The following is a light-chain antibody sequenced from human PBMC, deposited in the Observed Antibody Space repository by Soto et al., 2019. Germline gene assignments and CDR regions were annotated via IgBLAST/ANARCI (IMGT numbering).Light chain of an antibody. V-gene: IGKV1-27*01. Sequence: DVQMTQSPSSLSASGGDRVTITCRASLDISSSLAWYQQKPGKVPKLLIYAASTLHAGVQSRFSGSGSGTFVTHTINSLQPEDVATYYCQKYNSAPNTFGRGTRLEIK. CDR1: LDISSS. J-gene: IGKJ2*01. CDR3: QKYNSAPNT. CDR2: AAS.